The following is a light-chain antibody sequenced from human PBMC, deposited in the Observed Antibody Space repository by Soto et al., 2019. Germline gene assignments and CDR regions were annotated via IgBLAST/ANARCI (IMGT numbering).Light chain of an antibody. V-gene: IGKV1-13*02. CDR2: DAS. J-gene: IGKJ1*01. Sequence: AIQLTQSPSSLSASVGDRVTITCRTSQGISSALAWYQQKPGKPPNFLIYDASNLVSGVPSRFSGSGSGTDFTLTISSLQPEDFATYYCQQFNSYPWTFGQGTKVEIK. CDR3: QQFNSYPWT. CDR1: QGISSA.